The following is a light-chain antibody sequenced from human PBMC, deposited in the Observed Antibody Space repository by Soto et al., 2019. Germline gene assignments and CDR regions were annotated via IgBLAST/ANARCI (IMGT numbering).Light chain of an antibody. CDR3: AAWDDSLTGPAV. CDR1: SSNIGSYA. V-gene: IGLV1-44*01. J-gene: IGLJ2*01. CDR2: SND. Sequence: QLVLTQPPSASGTPGQRVTISCSGSSSNIGSYAVNWYQQLPGTAPKLLIYSNDQRPSGVPDRFSGSKSGTSASLAIGGLQSEDEADYYCAAWDDSLTGPAVFGGGTQLTVL.